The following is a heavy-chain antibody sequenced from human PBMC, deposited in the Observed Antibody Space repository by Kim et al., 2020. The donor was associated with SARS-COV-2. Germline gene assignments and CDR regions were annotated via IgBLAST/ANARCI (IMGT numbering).Heavy chain of an antibody. J-gene: IGHJ4*02. CDR2: IYPGDSDT. Sequence: GESLKISCKGSGYSFTSYWIGWVRQMPGKGLEWMGIIYPGDSDTRYSPSFQGQVTISADKSISTAYLQWSSLKASDTAMYYCARQGDYYDSSGYYDAVYYFDYWGQGTLVTVSS. D-gene: IGHD3-22*01. CDR3: ARQGDYYDSSGYYDAVYYFDY. V-gene: IGHV5-51*01. CDR1: GYSFTSYW.